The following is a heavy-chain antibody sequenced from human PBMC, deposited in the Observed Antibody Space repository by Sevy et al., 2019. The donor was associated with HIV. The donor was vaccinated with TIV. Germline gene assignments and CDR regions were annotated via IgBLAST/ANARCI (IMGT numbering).Heavy chain of an antibody. J-gene: IGHJ4*02. D-gene: IGHD4-17*01. V-gene: IGHV3-21*06. CDR1: GFTFSSYS. Sequence: GGSLRLSCAASGFTFSSYSMNWVRQAPGKGLELVSSISNSGSDIHYSDSLRGRFTISRDNAKNSLFLQMNSLRAEDTAVYYCARDLPPSATTVAHFDYWGQGTLVTVSS. CDR2: ISNSGSDI. CDR3: ARDLPPSATTVAHFDY.